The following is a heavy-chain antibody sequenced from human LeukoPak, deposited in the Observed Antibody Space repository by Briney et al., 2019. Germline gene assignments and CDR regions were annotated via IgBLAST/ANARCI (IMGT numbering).Heavy chain of an antibody. Sequence: GGSLRLSCAASAFTFSNYGMHWVRQAPGKGLEWVAFIRFDGRNKYYADSVKGRFTISRDNSKDTLYLQMNSLRAEDTAVYYCAKDIGYCSGGSCLLWGGAFDIWGQGTMVTVSS. CDR3: AKDIGYCSGGSCLLWGGAFDI. V-gene: IGHV3-30*02. D-gene: IGHD2-15*01. J-gene: IGHJ3*02. CDR1: AFTFSNYG. CDR2: IRFDGRNK.